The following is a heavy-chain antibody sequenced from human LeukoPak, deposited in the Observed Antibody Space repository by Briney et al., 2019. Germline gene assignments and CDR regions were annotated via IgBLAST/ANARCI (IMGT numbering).Heavy chain of an antibody. CDR2: IYYSGST. CDR1: GGSMGTYY. D-gene: IGHD1-26*01. Sequence: SGTLSLTCTVSGGSMGTYYWSWIRQPPGKGLEWIGYIYYSGSTNYNPSLKSRVTMSVDTSKKRFSLKLSSVTAADTAVYYCARYSDHSGSYHADYWGQGTLVTVSS. J-gene: IGHJ4*02. V-gene: IGHV4-59*01. CDR3: ARYSDHSGSYHADY.